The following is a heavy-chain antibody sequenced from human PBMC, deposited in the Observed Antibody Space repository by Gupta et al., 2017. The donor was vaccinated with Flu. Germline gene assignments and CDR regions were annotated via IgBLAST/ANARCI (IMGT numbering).Heavy chain of an antibody. Sequence: QVQLVQSGAEVRKPGASVKVSCRASGYSFTDYYIPWVRQAPGQGLEWMGRINPNSGDTNSVEKFQGRVTMTRDTSSNTAYMELSSLRSDDTAVYYCGRPDCSSSVCYTLAYWGQGTVVTVSS. V-gene: IGHV1-2*06. CDR1: GYSFTDYY. CDR2: INPNSGDT. D-gene: IGHD2-2*02. J-gene: IGHJ4*02. CDR3: GRPDCSSSVCYTLAY.